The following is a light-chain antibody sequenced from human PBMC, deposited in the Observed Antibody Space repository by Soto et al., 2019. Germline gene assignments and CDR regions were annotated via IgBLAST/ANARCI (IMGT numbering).Light chain of an antibody. J-gene: IGKJ5*01. CDR1: QGISNY. CDR2: GAS. CDR3: QQFISYPIT. Sequence: DIQLTQSPSFLSASVGERVTITCRASQGISNYLAWCQQKPGKAPNLLIYGASTLQSGVPSRFSGSGSGTEFTLTISSLQPEDFATYYCQQFISYPITFGQGTRLEIK. V-gene: IGKV1-9*01.